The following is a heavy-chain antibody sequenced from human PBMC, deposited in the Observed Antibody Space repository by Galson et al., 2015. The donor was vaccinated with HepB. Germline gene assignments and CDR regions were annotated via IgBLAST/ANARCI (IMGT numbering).Heavy chain of an antibody. CDR3: ARDTGGWYMGSFAY. D-gene: IGHD6-19*01. Sequence: CAISGDSVSSNSAAWNWIRQSPSRGLEWLGRTYYRSIWYNDYAVSVRSRITINPDTSKNQFSLHLNSVTPEDTAVYYCARDTGGWYMGSFAYWGQGTLVTVSP. CDR1: GDSVSSNSAA. V-gene: IGHV6-1*01. CDR2: TYYRSIWYN. J-gene: IGHJ4*02.